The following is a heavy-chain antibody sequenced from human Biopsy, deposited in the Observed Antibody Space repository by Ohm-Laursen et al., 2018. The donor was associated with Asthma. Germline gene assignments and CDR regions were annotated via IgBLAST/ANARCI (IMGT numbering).Heavy chain of an antibody. V-gene: IGHV4-30-4*01. J-gene: IGHJ6*02. CDR2: VFWSGTT. Sequence: TLSLTCTVGGAYIGSRDHHWSWIRQSPGTGLEWIGFVFWSGTTHYNRSLERRLSISIDMTRNELSMTLRSVTAADTAVYFCARVASYGDLYFGIDVWGPGTTVSVS. CDR3: ARVASYGDLYFGIDV. D-gene: IGHD4-17*01. CDR1: GAYIGSRDHH.